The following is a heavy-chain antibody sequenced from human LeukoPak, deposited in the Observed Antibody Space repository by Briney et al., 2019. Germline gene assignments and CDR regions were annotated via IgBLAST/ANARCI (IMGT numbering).Heavy chain of an antibody. Sequence: GGSLRLSCAASGFTFSDYYMSWIRQAPGKGLEWVSYISSSGSTIYYADSVKGRFTISRDNAKNSLYLQMNSLRAEDTAVYYCARDRADSSSWAHYFDYWGQGTLVTVSS. J-gene: IGHJ4*02. CDR1: GFTFSDYY. CDR3: ARDRADSSSWAHYFDY. V-gene: IGHV3-11*04. D-gene: IGHD6-13*01. CDR2: ISSSGSTI.